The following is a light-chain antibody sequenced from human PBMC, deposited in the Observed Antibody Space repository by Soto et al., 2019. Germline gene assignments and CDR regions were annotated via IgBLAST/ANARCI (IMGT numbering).Light chain of an antibody. Sequence: QSVLTQPPSVSGAPGRRVTISCTGSSPNIGAGYDVHWYQQLPGTAPKLLIYDNSNRPSGVPDRFSGSKSVTSGSLAITGLXGADEADYYCQSYDSSLSAYVFGSGTKVTVL. V-gene: IGLV1-40*01. J-gene: IGLJ1*01. CDR3: QSYDSSLSAYV. CDR2: DNS. CDR1: SPNIGAGYD.